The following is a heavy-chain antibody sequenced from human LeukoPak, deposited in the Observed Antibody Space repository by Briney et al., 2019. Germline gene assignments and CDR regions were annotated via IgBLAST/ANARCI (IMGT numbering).Heavy chain of an antibody. CDR1: GGSISSSSYY. Sequence: SETLSLTCTVSGGSISSSSYYWGWIRQPPGKGLEWIGSIYYSGSTYYNPSLKSRVTISVDTSKNQFSLKLSSVTAADTAVYYCARQRRVGYNWFDPWGQGTLVTVSS. CDR2: IYYSGST. D-gene: IGHD1-26*01. V-gene: IGHV4-39*01. J-gene: IGHJ5*02. CDR3: ARQRRVGYNWFDP.